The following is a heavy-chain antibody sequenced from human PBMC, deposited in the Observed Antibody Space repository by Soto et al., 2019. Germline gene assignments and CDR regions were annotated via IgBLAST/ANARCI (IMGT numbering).Heavy chain of an antibody. CDR2: IFPGDAET. CDR3: ATPGGFGMDV. J-gene: IGHJ6*02. CDR1: GYNFATHW. D-gene: IGHD5-12*01. V-gene: IGHV5-51*01. Sequence: GESLKISCQGSGYNFATHWIGWVSHKAGKGLEWMGIIFPGDAETRYSPSFQGHITISADKSISIAYLRWSSLKASDTGMYYCATPGGFGMDVWGQGTTVTVS.